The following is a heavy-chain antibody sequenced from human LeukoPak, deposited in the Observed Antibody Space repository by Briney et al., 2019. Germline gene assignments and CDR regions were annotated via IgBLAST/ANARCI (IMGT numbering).Heavy chain of an antibody. Sequence: GASVKVSCKTSGYTSSDHYMNWVRQAPGQGLEWMGCINPNSGGTNYAQKFQGRVAMTRDASISSVYMELCSLRSDDTAVYYCARSRRLGAFRDAFDIWGQGTMVTVSS. CDR1: GYTSSDHY. D-gene: IGHD1-26*01. J-gene: IGHJ3*02. CDR3: ARSRRLGAFRDAFDI. V-gene: IGHV1-2*02. CDR2: INPNSGGT.